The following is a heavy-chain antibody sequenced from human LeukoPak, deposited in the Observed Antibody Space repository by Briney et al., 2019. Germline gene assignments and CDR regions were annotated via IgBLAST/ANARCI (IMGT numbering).Heavy chain of an antibody. CDR3: AKGMDIVATNAFDY. CDR2: SGTTI. CDR1: GFTFSDHY. Sequence: GGSLRLSCAASGFTFSDHYMSSSGTTIYYADSVKGRFTISRDNAKNSLYLQMNSLRTEDTAVYYCAKGMDIVATNAFDYWGQGTLVTVSS. D-gene: IGHD5-12*01. J-gene: IGHJ4*02. V-gene: IGHV3-11*01.